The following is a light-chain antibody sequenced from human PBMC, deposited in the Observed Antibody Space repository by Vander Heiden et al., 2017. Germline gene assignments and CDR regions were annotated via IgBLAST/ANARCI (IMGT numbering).Light chain of an antibody. CDR3: QQYETPWT. Sequence: EVVLPPYPGTLSLSPWESATLSCRARQSVSSRYLAWYQQRAGQAPRLLIYGASSRATGIPDRFSGSGSGTDFTLTISRLEPEDFAVYYCQQYETPWTFGQGTKVEIK. CDR2: GAS. V-gene: IGKV3-20*01. J-gene: IGKJ1*01. CDR1: QSVSSRY.